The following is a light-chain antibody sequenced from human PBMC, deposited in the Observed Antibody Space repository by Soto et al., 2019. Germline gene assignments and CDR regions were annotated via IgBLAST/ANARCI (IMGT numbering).Light chain of an antibody. CDR3: QQYDSFSKT. CDR2: DAS. CDR1: QSIRSW. J-gene: IGKJ1*01. Sequence: DIQMTQSHSTLSASVGDRVTITCRASQSIRSWLAWYQQKPGKAPQLLIYDASNLESGVPSRFSGSGSGTEFTLTISSLQPDDFATYYCQQYDSFSKTFGRGTKVDIK. V-gene: IGKV1-5*01.